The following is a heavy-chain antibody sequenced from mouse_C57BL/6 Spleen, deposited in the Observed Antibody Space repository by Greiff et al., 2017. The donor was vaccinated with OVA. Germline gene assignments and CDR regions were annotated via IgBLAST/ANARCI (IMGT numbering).Heavy chain of an antibody. CDR2: IYPRSGNT. V-gene: IGHV1-81*01. CDR3: ARGGYDYDLAWFAY. J-gene: IGHJ3*01. Sequence: VQLQQSGAELARPGASVKLSCKASGYTFTSYGIRWVKQRTGQGLEWIGEIYPRSGNTYYNEKFKGKATLTADKSSSTAYMELRSLTSEDSAVYVCARGGYDYDLAWFAYWGQGTLVTVSA. CDR1: GYTFTSYG. D-gene: IGHD2-4*01.